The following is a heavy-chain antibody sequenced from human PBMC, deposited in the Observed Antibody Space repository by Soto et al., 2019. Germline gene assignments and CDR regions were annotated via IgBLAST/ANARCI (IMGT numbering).Heavy chain of an antibody. J-gene: IGHJ5*02. CDR2: IYYSGRS. Sequence: SETLSLTCTVSGGSITSSSYYWGWIRQPPGKRLEWIGGIYYSGRSYYNPSLKSRVTMSVDTSKNQFSLKLSSVTAADTAVYYCARANGSGSYYRTFGEVIFDPWGQGTLVTVSS. CDR3: ARANGSGSYYRTFGEVIFDP. V-gene: IGHV4-39*07. D-gene: IGHD3-10*01. CDR1: GGSITSSSYY.